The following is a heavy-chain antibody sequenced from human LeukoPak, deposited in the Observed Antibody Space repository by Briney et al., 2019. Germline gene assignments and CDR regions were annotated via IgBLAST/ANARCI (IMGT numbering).Heavy chain of an antibody. CDR3: ASGGSSSWYRWFDP. CDR1: GGSIRSSYYY. Sequence: PSETLSPTCTVSGGSIRSSYYYWGWIRQPPGKGLEWIGSIYDSGSTYYNPSLKSRVTISVDTSKNQFSLKLNSVTAADTAVYYCASGGSSSWYRWFDPWGQGTLVTVSS. D-gene: IGHD6-13*01. V-gene: IGHV4-39*01. CDR2: IYDSGST. J-gene: IGHJ5*02.